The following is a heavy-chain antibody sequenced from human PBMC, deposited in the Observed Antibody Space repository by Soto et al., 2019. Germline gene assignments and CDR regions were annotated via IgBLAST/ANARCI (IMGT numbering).Heavy chain of an antibody. CDR1: GFTFSDYW. Sequence: EVHLVESGGGLVQPGGSLRLSCAASGFTFSDYWMHWVRQAPGKGLVWVSRINSDGTTISYADSVKGRFTISRDNAENTLFLQMNSLGAEDTAVYYCARVRYGGYAFESWGQGTLVTVSS. CDR2: INSDGTTI. D-gene: IGHD5-12*01. J-gene: IGHJ4*02. V-gene: IGHV3-74*01. CDR3: ARVRYGGYAFES.